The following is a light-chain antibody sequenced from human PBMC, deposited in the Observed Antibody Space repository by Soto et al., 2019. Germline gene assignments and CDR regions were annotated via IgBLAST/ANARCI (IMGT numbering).Light chain of an antibody. CDR3: QQSNSFPLT. V-gene: IGKV1-12*01. CDR1: QGISSR. J-gene: IGKJ4*01. Sequence: DIQRTQSPSSVSASVGDRVTITCRASQGISSRLAWYQQKPGKAPNLLIYAASSLQSGVPSRFSGSGAETDFTLTIGSLQPEDFATYYCQQSNSFPLTFGGGTKVETK. CDR2: AAS.